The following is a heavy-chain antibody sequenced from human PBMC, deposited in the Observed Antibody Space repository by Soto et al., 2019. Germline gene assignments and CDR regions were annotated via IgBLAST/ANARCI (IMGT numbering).Heavy chain of an antibody. Sequence: EVQLVESGGGLVQPGGSLRLSCAASGFIFSSYWRSWVRQAPGKGLEWVANINHDGSEKYYVDSVKGRFTISRENAKNSLYLQMNSLRAEDTAMYYCARGIQLWLRTLYFDYWGRGTLVTVSS. CDR3: ARGIQLWLRTLYFDY. J-gene: IGHJ4*02. V-gene: IGHV3-7*03. CDR1: GFIFSSYW. CDR2: INHDGSEK. D-gene: IGHD5-18*01.